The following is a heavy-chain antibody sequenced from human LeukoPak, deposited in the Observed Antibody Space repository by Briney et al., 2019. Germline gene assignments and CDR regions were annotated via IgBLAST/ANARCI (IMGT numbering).Heavy chain of an antibody. CDR1: GFTFGNYW. D-gene: IGHD5-18*01. CDR2: INSDGRSI. J-gene: IGHJ4*02. CDR3: PRLRYSYGYDW. V-gene: IGHV3-74*01. Sequence: GGSLILSCAASGFTFGNYWMHWVRQAPGKALVWLSRINSDGRSISYADSVKGRFTISRDNAKNTLYLQMNSLRAEDTAVYYCPRLRYSYGYDWWGQGTLVTVSS.